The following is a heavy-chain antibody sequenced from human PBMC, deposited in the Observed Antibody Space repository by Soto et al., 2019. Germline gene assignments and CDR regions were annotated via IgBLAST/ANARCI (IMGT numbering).Heavy chain of an antibody. Sequence: QVQLVESGGGVVQPGRSLRLSCAASGFTFSSYGMHWVRQAPGKGLEWVAVIWYDGSNKYYADSVKGRFTISRDNSKNTLYLQMNSLRAEDTAVYYCAREGYCSGGSCYSNAFDIRGQGTMVTVSS. CDR2: IWYDGSNK. CDR3: AREGYCSGGSCYSNAFDI. CDR1: GFTFSSYG. J-gene: IGHJ3*02. D-gene: IGHD2-15*01. V-gene: IGHV3-33*01.